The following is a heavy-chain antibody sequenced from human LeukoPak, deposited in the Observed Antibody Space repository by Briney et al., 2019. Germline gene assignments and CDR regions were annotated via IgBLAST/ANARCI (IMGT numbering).Heavy chain of an antibody. Sequence: EASVKVSCKASGYTFTSYDINWVRQATGQGVEWMGWMNPNSGNTGYAQKFQGRVTITRNTSISTAYMELSSLRSEDTAVHCCARGRYYDFWSGYGSPWGQGTLVTVSS. J-gene: IGHJ5*02. CDR1: GYTFTSYD. V-gene: IGHV1-8*03. CDR2: MNPNSGNT. D-gene: IGHD3-3*01. CDR3: ARGRYYDFWSGYGSP.